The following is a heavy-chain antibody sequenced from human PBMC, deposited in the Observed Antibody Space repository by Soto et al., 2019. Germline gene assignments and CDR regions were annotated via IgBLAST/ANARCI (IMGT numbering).Heavy chain of an antibody. CDR2: SHADDSYA. Sequence: GYYLKNSYKGSGYTFSSYWFAWVRQMPGKGLEWMGISHADDSYATYSPSFQGQVTISADKSISTAYMQWSSLKASDTAMYYCARIPYSSDVHVQYNYLGMDGWGKGTTVTVSS. V-gene: IGHV5-51*01. CDR1: GYTFSSYW. CDR3: ARIPYSSDVHVQYNYLGMDG. D-gene: IGHD6-19*01. J-gene: IGHJ6*04.